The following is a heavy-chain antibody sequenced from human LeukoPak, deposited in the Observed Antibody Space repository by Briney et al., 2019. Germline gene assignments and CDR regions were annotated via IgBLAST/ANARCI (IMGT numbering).Heavy chain of an antibody. CDR2: IYTSGST. CDR3: ARFPVLRYFDPENQEGYYFDY. Sequence: ETLSLTCTVSGGSISSYYWSWIRQPAGKGLEWIGRIYTSGSTNYNPSLKSRVTMSVDTSKNQFSLKLSSVTAADTAVYYCARFPVLRYFDPENQEGYYFDYWGQGTLVTVSS. CDR1: GGSISSYY. J-gene: IGHJ4*02. D-gene: IGHD3-9*01. V-gene: IGHV4-4*07.